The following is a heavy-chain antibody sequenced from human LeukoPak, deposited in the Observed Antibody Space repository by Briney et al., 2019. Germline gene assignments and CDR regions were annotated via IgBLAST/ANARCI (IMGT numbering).Heavy chain of an antibody. CDR3: ARVEGYCSSTSCHPGDY. Sequence: GASVKVSCKASGGTFSSYAISWVRQAPGQGLEWMGGIIPIFGTANYAQKLQGRVTITADESTSTAYMELSSLRSEDTAVYYCARVEGYCSSTSCHPGDYWGQGTLVTVSS. CDR2: IIPIFGTA. CDR1: GGTFSSYA. V-gene: IGHV1-69*01. J-gene: IGHJ4*02. D-gene: IGHD2-2*01.